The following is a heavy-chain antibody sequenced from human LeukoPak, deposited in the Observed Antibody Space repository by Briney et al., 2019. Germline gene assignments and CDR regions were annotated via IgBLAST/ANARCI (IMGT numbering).Heavy chain of an antibody. J-gene: IGHJ6*03. CDR3: ARDPYYHGSGSYDRTHYSYYYMDV. V-gene: IGHV1-2*02. CDR2: INGNSGGT. CDR1: GYTFTGYY. Sequence: ASVKVSCKASGYTFTGYYMHWVRQAPGQGHEWMGWINGNSGGTNYAQKFQGRVTMTRDTSISTAYMELSRLRSDDTAVYYCARDPYYHGSGSYDRTHYSYYYMDVWGKGATVTVSS. D-gene: IGHD3-10*01.